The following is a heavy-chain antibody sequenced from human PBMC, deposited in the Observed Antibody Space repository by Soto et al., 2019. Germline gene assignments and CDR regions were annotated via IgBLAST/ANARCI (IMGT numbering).Heavy chain of an antibody. D-gene: IGHD3-9*01. V-gene: IGHV1-69*04. Sequence: SVKVSCKASGYTFSSYGISWVRQAPGQGLEWMGRIIPILGIANYAQKFQGRVTITADKSTSTAYMELSSLRSEDTAVYYCARDRTYYDIVTGPDAFDIWGQGTLVTVPS. CDR1: GYTFSSYG. CDR2: IIPILGIA. CDR3: ARDRTYYDIVTGPDAFDI. J-gene: IGHJ3*02.